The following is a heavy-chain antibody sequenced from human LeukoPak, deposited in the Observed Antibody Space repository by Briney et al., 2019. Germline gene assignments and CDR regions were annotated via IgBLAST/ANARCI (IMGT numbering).Heavy chain of an antibody. CDR3: ARDWSVIAVASHAFDV. V-gene: IGHV4-39*07. J-gene: IGHJ3*01. D-gene: IGHD6-19*01. Sequence: SETLSLTCSVSSGSIPSNGYYWGWIRQPPGKGLEWIGTIFYSGSTNYNPSLKSRVTISVDKSNNQFSLKLSSVTAADTAVYYCARDWSVIAVASHAFDVWGQGTMVTVSS. CDR2: IFYSGST. CDR1: SGSIPSNGYY.